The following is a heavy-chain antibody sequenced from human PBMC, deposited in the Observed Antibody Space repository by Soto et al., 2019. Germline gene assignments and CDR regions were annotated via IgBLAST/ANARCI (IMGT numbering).Heavy chain of an antibody. CDR3: ARGRMRQLMFDP. V-gene: IGHV4-31*03. Sequence: QVQLQESGPGLVKPSQTLSLTCTVSGGSISSGGYYWSWIRQHPGKGLEWIGYIYYSGSTYYNPSLKSRVTISVDTSKNQFALKLSSVTAADTAVYYCARGRMRQLMFDPWGQGTLVTVSS. CDR2: IYYSGST. D-gene: IGHD6-13*01. J-gene: IGHJ5*02. CDR1: GGSISSGGYY.